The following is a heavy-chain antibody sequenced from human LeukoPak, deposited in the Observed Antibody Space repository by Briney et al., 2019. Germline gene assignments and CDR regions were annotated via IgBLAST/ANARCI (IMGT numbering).Heavy chain of an antibody. CDR2: ISYGGNSE. J-gene: IGHJ6*02. Sequence: PGGSLRLSCAASGFTFSDYYMSWIRQAPGKGLEWVAVISYGGNSEYYADSVKGRFTISRDNSKNTLYLQMNSLRAEDTAVYYCARGGYCISTSCYHYYYGVDVWGQGTTVTVSS. CDR1: GFTFSDYY. V-gene: IGHV3-30-3*01. D-gene: IGHD2-2*01. CDR3: ARGGYCISTSCYHYYYGVDV.